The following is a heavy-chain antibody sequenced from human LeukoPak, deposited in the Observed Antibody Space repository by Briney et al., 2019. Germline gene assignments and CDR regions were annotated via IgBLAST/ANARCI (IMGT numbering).Heavy chain of an antibody. Sequence: RPGGSLRLSCAASGFTFGDHGMSWVRQAPGKGLEWVSGLNWNGGGTTYADSVKGRFTTSRDNAKNSLFLRMNSLRAEDTALYYCARDLGSPGTNIDYWGQGTLVTVSS. V-gene: IGHV3-20*04. CDR2: LNWNGGGT. CDR3: ARDLGSPGTNIDY. J-gene: IGHJ4*02. D-gene: IGHD4-17*01. CDR1: GFTFGDHG.